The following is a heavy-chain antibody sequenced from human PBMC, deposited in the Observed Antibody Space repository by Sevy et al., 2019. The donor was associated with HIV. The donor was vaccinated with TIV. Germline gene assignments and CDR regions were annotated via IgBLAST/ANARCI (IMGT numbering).Heavy chain of an antibody. Sequence: GGSLRLSCAASGFTFSSYWMSWVRQAPGKGLEWVANIKQDGSEKYYVDSVKGRFTISRDNAKNSLYLQMNSLRAEDTAVYYCARSGGSPTTVAYFDYWPGNPGHRLL. V-gene: IGHV3-7*01. CDR2: IKQDGSEK. J-gene: IGHJ4*02. CDR3: ARSGGSPTTVAYFDY. CDR1: GFTFSSYW. D-gene: IGHD4-17*01.